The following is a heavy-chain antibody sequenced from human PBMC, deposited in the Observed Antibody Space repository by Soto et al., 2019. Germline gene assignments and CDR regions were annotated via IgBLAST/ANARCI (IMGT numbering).Heavy chain of an antibody. D-gene: IGHD6-6*01. CDR3: AKEDSSSSYYYYYGMDV. Sequence: GGSLRLSCAASGFTFSSYGMHWVRQAPGKGLEWVAVISYDGSNKYYADSVKGRFTISRDNSKNTLYLQMNSLRAEDTAVYYCAKEDSSSSYYYYYGMDVWGQGTTVTVSS. J-gene: IGHJ6*02. V-gene: IGHV3-30*18. CDR1: GFTFSSYG. CDR2: ISYDGSNK.